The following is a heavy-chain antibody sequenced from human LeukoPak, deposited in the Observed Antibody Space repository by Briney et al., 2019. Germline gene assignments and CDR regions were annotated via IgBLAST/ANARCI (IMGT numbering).Heavy chain of an antibody. D-gene: IGHD6-19*01. J-gene: IGHJ3*02. Sequence: GGSLRLSCAASGFTFITYNMNWVRQAPGKGLERVSGIYSGGSTYYADSVKGRFTISRDNAKNSLYLQMNSLRAEDTAVYYCARDYSSGWYRGGAFDIWGQGTMVTVSS. V-gene: IGHV3-66*01. CDR2: IYSGGST. CDR1: GFTFITYN. CDR3: ARDYSSGWYRGGAFDI.